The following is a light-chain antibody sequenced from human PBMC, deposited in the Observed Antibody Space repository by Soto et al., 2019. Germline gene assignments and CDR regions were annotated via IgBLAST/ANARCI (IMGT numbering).Light chain of an antibody. Sequence: QSALTQPRSVSGSPGQSVTISCTGTSSDVGGYNYVSWYQQHPGKAPKLMIYDVSKQPSGVPDRFSGSKSGNPASLTISGLQAEHEADYYGCSHAGSDVFATGTEPTVL. CDR2: DVS. J-gene: IGLJ1*01. V-gene: IGLV2-11*01. CDR3: CSHAGSDV. CDR1: SSDVGGYNY.